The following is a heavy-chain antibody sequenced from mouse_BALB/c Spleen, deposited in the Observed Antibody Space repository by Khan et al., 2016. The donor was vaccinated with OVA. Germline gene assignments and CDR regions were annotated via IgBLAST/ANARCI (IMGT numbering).Heavy chain of an antibody. Sequence: QIQLVQSGPELKKPGVTVKISCKASGYTFTTYGMNWVRQAPGKGLKWMGWINTYTGEPTYVDDFKGRFAFSLETSASTAYLQINNLKNEDTATYFCARVGYSGTMDYWGQGTSVTVAS. V-gene: IGHV9-3-1*01. CDR3: ARVGYSGTMDY. J-gene: IGHJ4*01. CDR1: GYTFTTYG. D-gene: IGHD2-14*01. CDR2: INTYTGEP.